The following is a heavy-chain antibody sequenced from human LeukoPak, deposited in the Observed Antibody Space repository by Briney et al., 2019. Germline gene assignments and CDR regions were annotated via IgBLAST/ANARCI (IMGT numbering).Heavy chain of an antibody. J-gene: IGHJ4*02. V-gene: IGHV4-30-4*01. CDR2: IYYSGST. Sequence: SVTLSLTCTVSGGSISSGDYCWSWIRQPPGKGLEWIGYIYYSGSTYYNPSLKSRVTISVDASKNQFSLKLSSVTAADTAVYYCRVVVTPPNYYFDYWGQGTLVTVSS. D-gene: IGHD3-22*01. CDR1: GGSISSGDYC. CDR3: RVVVTPPNYYFDY.